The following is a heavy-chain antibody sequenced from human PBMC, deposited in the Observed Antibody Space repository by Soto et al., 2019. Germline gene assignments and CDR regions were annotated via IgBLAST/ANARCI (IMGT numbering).Heavy chain of an antibody. CDR1: GFTFSSYA. CDR3: AKHPRGAVAGNPMVFDY. D-gene: IGHD6-19*01. CDR2: ISGSGGST. V-gene: IGHV3-23*01. J-gene: IGHJ4*02. Sequence: PGGSLRLSCAASGFTFSSYAMSWVRQAPGKGLEWVSAISGSGGSTYYADSVKGRFTISRGNSKNTLYLQMNSLRAEDTAVYYCAKHPRGAVAGNPMVFDYWGQGTLVTVSS.